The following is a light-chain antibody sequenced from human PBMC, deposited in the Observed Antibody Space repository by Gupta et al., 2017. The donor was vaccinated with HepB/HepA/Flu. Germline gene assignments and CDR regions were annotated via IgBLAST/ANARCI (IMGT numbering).Light chain of an antibody. CDR2: SAS. J-gene: IGKJ3*01. CDR3: QQRSSGPPFA. V-gene: IGKV3-11*01. CDR1: ESIGSN. Sequence: EVVLAQSPVTLSLSPGARATLSCRASESIGSNLAWYQQKPGQAPRLLIYSASKRPTDIAPRFRGSGSGTDFTLTITSLEPEDFALYYCQQRSSGPPFAFGPGTKVDF.